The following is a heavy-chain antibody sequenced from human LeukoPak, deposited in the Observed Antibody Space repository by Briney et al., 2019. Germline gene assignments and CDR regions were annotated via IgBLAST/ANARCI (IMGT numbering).Heavy chain of an antibody. CDR2: IYTSGST. V-gene: IGHV4-61*02. CDR3: ARGVVVPAAPFDY. CDR1: GGSISSGSYY. Sequence: PSQTLSLTCTVSGGSISSGSYYWSWIRQPAGKGLEWIGRIYTSGSTNYNPSLKSRVTISVDTSKNQFSLKLSSVTAADTAVYYCARGVVVPAAPFDYWGQGTLVTVSS. J-gene: IGHJ4*02. D-gene: IGHD2-2*01.